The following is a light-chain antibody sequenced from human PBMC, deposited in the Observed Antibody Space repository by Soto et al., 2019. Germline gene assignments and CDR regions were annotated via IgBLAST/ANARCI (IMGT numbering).Light chain of an antibody. CDR3: QQSYSNPYT. Sequence: DIQMTQSPSSLSESAGDRVTITCWASQSISSYLDWYQQKPGKAPKLLIYGASSLQSGVPSRLSGSGYGTELTITISSMQTEDFETYYCQQSYSNPYTFGPGTKVDIK. CDR2: GAS. V-gene: IGKV1-39*01. J-gene: IGKJ3*01. CDR1: QSISSY.